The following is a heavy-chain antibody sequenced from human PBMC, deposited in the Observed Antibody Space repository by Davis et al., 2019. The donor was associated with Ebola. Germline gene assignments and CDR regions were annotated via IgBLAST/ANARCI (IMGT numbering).Heavy chain of an antibody. V-gene: IGHV1-18*01. CDR1: GYTFTSYG. CDR3: ARDNGGSSPHYYYYYYGMDV. D-gene: IGHD6-6*01. Sequence: ASVKVSCKASGYTFTSYGISWVRQAPGQGLEWMGRISAYNGNTNYAQKLQGRVTMTTDTSTSTAYMELRSLRSDDTAVYYCARDNGGSSPHYYYYYYGMDVWGQGTTVTVSS. CDR2: ISAYNGNT. J-gene: IGHJ6*02.